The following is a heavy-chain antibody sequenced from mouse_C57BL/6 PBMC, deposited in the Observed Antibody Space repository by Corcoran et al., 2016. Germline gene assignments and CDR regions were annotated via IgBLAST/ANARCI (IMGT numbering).Heavy chain of an antibody. V-gene: IGHV8-12*01. J-gene: IGHJ1*03. CDR3: ARDYYGSSYEYWYFDV. CDR2: IYWDDDK. Sequence: QVTLKESGPGILQSSQTLSLTCSFSGFSLSTSGMGVSWIRQPSGKGLEWLAHIYWDDDKRYNPSLKSRLTISKDTSRNQVFLKITSVDTADTATYYCARDYYGSSYEYWYFDVWGTGTTVTVSS. CDR1: GFSLSTSGMG. D-gene: IGHD1-1*01.